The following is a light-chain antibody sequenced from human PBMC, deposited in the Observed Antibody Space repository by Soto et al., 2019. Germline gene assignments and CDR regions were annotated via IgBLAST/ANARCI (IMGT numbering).Light chain of an antibody. CDR1: QSISTY. J-gene: IGKJ4*01. CDR2: XAS. Sequence: DIQMTQSPSTLSASXGDSVTIXCRASQSISTYLNWYQQKPGKAXKLLIYXASSLXRGVPSRFSGSGSGTEFTLTINSLQADDFATYYCQQSYSIFPLTFGGGTKVDIK. V-gene: IGKV1-39*01. CDR3: QQSYSIFPLT.